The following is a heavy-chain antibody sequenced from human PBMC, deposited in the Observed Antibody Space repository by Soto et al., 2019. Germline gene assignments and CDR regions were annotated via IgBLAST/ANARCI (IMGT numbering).Heavy chain of an antibody. CDR2: IYYSGST. CDR1: GGSISSYY. CDR3: ARDLGEAFDY. V-gene: IGHV4-59*01. D-gene: IGHD3-16*01. J-gene: IGHJ4*02. Sequence: SETLSLTCTVSGGSISSYYWSWIRQPPGKGLEWIGYIYYSGSTNYNPSLKSRVTISVDTSKNQFSLKLSSVTAADTAVYYCARDLGEAFDYWGQGTLVTVSS.